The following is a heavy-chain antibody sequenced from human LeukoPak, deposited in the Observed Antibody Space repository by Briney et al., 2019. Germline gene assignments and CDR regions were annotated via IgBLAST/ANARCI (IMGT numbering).Heavy chain of an antibody. CDR3: ASQVRLERRYYYYSMDV. CDR1: GGSSSGYY. Sequence: PETLSLTCAVYGGSSSGYYWSWIRQPPGKGLEWIGEIDHSGSTNYNPSLKSRVTISVDTSKNQFSLKLSSVTAADTAVYYCASQVRLERRYYYYSMDVWGKGTTVTVSS. J-gene: IGHJ6*03. V-gene: IGHV4-34*01. D-gene: IGHD1-1*01. CDR2: IDHSGST.